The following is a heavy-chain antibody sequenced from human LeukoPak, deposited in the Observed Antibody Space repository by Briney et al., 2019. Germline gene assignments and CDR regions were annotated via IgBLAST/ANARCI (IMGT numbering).Heavy chain of an antibody. D-gene: IGHD3-3*01. CDR2: INPNSGGT. J-gene: IGHJ4*02. V-gene: IGHV1-2*02. CDR3: ARSYYDFWSGYSSRVLDY. Sequence: GASVKVSCKASGYTFTGYYMLWVRQAPGQGREWMGWINPNSGGTNYAQKFQGRVTMTRDTSISTAYMELSRLRSDDTAVYYCARSYYDFWSGYSSRVLDYWGQGTLVTVSS. CDR1: GYTFTGYY.